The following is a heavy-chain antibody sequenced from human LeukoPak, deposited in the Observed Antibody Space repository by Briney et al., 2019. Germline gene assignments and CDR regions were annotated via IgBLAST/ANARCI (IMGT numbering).Heavy chain of an antibody. CDR2: ISRSGGAT. D-gene: IGHD4-11*01. J-gene: IGHJ4*02. CDR1: GFTFSSYA. Sequence: GESLRLSCAASGFTFSSYAMRWVRQVPGKGLEWVSSISRSGGATYYADFVQGRFTISRDNSKDTLYLHMNSLRAEDTAIYYCADSNYWYPVDYWGQGTLVTVSS. CDR3: ADSNYWYPVDY. V-gene: IGHV3-23*01.